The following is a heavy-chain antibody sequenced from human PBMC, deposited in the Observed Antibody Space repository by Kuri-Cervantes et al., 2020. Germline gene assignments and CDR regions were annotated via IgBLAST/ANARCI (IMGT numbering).Heavy chain of an antibody. CDR3: ARGLIVVVPAVRLQYHYMDV. CDR1: GGSISSGDYY. V-gene: IGHV4-30-4*08. D-gene: IGHD2-2*01. CDR2: IYNSGST. J-gene: IGHJ6*03. Sequence: SETLSLTCSVSGGSISSGDYYWSWIRQPPGKGLEWIGHIYNSGSTYYNPSLKSRVTMSVDTSRTQFSLKLSSVTAADTAVYFCARGLIVVVPAVRLQYHYMDVWGKGTTVTVSS.